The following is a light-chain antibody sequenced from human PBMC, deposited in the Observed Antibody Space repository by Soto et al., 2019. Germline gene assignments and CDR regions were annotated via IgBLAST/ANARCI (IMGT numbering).Light chain of an antibody. Sequence: DIQMTQSPSTLSASVGDRVTITCRASQSISSWLAWYQQKPGKAPKLLMYKASNLESGVPSRFSGSGSGTEFTLTISILQPDDFATYHCQQYNDYPLTFGGRTKVEIK. J-gene: IGKJ4*01. CDR3: QQYNDYPLT. V-gene: IGKV1-5*03. CDR1: QSISSW. CDR2: KAS.